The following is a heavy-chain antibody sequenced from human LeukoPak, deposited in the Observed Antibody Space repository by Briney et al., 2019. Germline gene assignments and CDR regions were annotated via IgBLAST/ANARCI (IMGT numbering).Heavy chain of an antibody. V-gene: IGHV3-7*01. CDR3: ARNRLRLES. Sequence: GGSLRLSCAASGFTFSNAWMSWVRQAPGKGLEWVANIKTDGSDKYYVDSVKGRFTISRDNAKNSLYLQMNSLRVEDTAVYYCARNRLRLESWGQGILVTVSS. D-gene: IGHD2/OR15-2a*01. J-gene: IGHJ4*02. CDR2: IKTDGSDK. CDR1: GFTFSNAW.